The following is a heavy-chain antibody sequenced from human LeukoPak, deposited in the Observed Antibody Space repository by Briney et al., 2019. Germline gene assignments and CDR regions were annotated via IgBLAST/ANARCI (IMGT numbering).Heavy chain of an antibody. CDR2: ISGSGGST. Sequence: PGGSLRLSCAASGFTFSSYAMSWVRQAPGKGPEWVSAISGSGGSTYYADSVKGRFTISRDNSKNTLYLQMNSLRAEDTAVYYCAKLDGGSYRTEYFQHWGQGTLVTVSS. CDR1: GFTFSSYA. D-gene: IGHD1-26*01. V-gene: IGHV3-23*01. CDR3: AKLDGGSYRTEYFQH. J-gene: IGHJ1*01.